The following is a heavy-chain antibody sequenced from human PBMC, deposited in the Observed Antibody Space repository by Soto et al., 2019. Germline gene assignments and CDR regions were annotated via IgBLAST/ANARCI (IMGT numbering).Heavy chain of an antibody. V-gene: IGHV3-30*18. J-gene: IGHJ6*02. D-gene: IGHD3-10*01. Sequence: GGSLRLSCAASGFTFSSYGMHWVRQAPGKGLEWVAVISYDGSNKYYADSVKGRFTISRDNSKNTLYLQMNSLRAEDTAVYYCAKDFGYRSVYYYYGMDVWGQGTTVTVSS. CDR1: GFTFSSYG. CDR3: AKDFGYRSVYYYYGMDV. CDR2: ISYDGSNK.